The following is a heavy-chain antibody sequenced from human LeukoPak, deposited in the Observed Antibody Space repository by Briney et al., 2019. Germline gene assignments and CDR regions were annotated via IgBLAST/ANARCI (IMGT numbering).Heavy chain of an antibody. CDR1: GGSFSGYY. J-gene: IGHJ4*02. D-gene: IGHD2-2*02. V-gene: IGHV4-34*01. Sequence: PSETLSLTCAVYGGSFSGYYWSWIRQPPGKGLEWIGEINHSGSTNYNPSLKSRVTISVDTSKNQFSLKLSSVTAADTAVYYCASEAKYCSSTSCCTGGLGFDYWGQGTLVTVSS. CDR2: INHSGST. CDR3: ASEAKYCSSTSCCTGGLGFDY.